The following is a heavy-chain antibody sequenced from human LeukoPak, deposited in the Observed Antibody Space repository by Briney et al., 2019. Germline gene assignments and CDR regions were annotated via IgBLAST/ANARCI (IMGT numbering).Heavy chain of an antibody. Sequence: GGSLRLSCAGSGFTFDDYAMHWVRQAPGKGLEWVSLIKWDGGSTYYADSVKGRFTISRDNSKNSLYLQMNSLRPEDTALYYCAKDIYRGYSYGYFDYWGQGTLVTVSS. CDR2: IKWDGGST. J-gene: IGHJ4*02. CDR1: GFTFDDYA. CDR3: AKDIYRGYSYGYFDY. V-gene: IGHV3-43D*03. D-gene: IGHD5-18*01.